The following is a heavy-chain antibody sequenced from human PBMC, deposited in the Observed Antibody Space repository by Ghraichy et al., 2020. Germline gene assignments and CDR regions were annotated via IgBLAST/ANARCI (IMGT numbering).Heavy chain of an antibody. V-gene: IGHV4-4*09. D-gene: IGHD2-15*01. J-gene: IGHJ4*02. CDR2: IYTSGST. Sequence: GSPNISCTVSGGSISSYYWSWIRQPPGKGLEWIGYIYTSGSTNYNPSLKSRVTISVDTSKNQFSLKLSSVTAADTAVYYCASLTRYCSGGSCDPAPPSFDYWGQGTLVTVSS. CDR1: GGSISSYY. CDR3: ASLTRYCSGGSCDPAPPSFDY.